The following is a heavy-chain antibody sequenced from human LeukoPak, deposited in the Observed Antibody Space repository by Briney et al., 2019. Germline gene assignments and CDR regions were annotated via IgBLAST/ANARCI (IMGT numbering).Heavy chain of an antibody. V-gene: IGHV3-11*04. J-gene: IGHJ4*02. D-gene: IGHD1-26*01. CDR3: ARAPSEKGAKGLYFDY. Sequence: SLKLSSTASGFTYSAYSISLMRPAPGSVLHRLSSFSSSGSTIYYADSVKGRFTISRDNAKNSLYLQMNGLRAEDTAVYYCARAPSEKGAKGLYFDYWGQGTLVTVSS. CDR2: FSSSGSTI. CDR1: GFTYSAYS.